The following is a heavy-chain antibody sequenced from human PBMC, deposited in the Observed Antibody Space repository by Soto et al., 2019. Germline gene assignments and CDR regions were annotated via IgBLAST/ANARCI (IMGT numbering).Heavy chain of an antibody. CDR1: GGSISSSSYY. V-gene: IGHV4-39*01. Sequence: SETLSLTCTVSGGSISSSSYYWGWIRQPPGKGLEWIGSIYYSGSTYYNPSLKSRVTISVDTSKNQFSLKLSSVTAADTAVYYCARHRIEVVWRGFDDWGQASPVTFS. D-gene: IGHD1-1*01. CDR2: IYYSGST. CDR3: ARHRIEVVWRGFDD. J-gene: IGHJ4*02.